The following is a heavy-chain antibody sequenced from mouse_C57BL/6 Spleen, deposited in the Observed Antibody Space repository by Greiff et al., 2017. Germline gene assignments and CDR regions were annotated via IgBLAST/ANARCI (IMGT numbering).Heavy chain of an antibody. Sequence: QVQLQQSGAELVKPGASVKISCKASGYAFSSYWMNWVKQRPGKGLEWIGQIYPGDGDTNSNGKFKGKATLAADKSSSPAYMQLSSLASEDSAVYFCARTGYGNLYYAMDYWGQGTSVTVSS. V-gene: IGHV1-80*01. J-gene: IGHJ4*01. D-gene: IGHD2-1*01. CDR3: ARTGYGNLYYAMDY. CDR1: GYAFSSYW. CDR2: IYPGDGDT.